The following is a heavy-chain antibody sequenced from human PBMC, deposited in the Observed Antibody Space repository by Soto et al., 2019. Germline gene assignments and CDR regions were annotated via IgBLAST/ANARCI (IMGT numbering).Heavy chain of an antibody. J-gene: IGHJ4*02. CDR3: ARESTGQFDY. CDR2: IYPGDSDT. V-gene: IGHV5-51*01. Sequence: GESLKISCKGSGYRFASYWIGWVRQMPGKGLEWVGIIYPGDSDTKYSPSFEGQVTISADKSISTAYLQWNSLQASDTAMYYCARESTGQFDYWGQGTQVTVSS. CDR1: GYRFASYW. D-gene: IGHD2-2*01.